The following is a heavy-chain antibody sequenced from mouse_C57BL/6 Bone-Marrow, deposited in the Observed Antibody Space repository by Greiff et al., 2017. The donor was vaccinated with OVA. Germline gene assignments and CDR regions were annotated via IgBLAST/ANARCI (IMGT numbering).Heavy chain of an antibody. J-gene: IGHJ2*01. CDR3: ARYEPYFDY. V-gene: IGHV1-59*01. D-gene: IGHD2-12*01. Sequence: VQLQQPVAELVRPGTSVKLSCKASGYTFTSYWMHWVKQRPGQGLEWIGVIDPSDSYTNYNQKFKGKATLTVDTSSSTAYMQLSSLTSEDSAVYYCARYEPYFDYWGQGTTLTVSS. CDR2: IDPSDSYT. CDR1: GYTFTSYW.